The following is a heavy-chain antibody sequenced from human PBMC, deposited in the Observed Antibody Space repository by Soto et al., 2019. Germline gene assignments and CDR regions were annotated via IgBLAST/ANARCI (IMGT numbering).Heavy chain of an antibody. CDR1: GYTFTGYY. V-gene: IGHV1-2*02. J-gene: IGHJ6*02. CDR2: INPNSGGT. D-gene: IGHD2-21*02. CDR3: ARARVGRYCGGDCYSIGMAV. Sequence: QVQLVQSGAEVKKPGASVKVSCKASGYTFTGYYMHWVRQAPGQGLEWMGWINPNSGGTNYAQKFQGRVTMTRDTSISTAYMALSRLRSDDTAVYYCARARVGRYCGGDCYSIGMAVWGQGPTVTVSS.